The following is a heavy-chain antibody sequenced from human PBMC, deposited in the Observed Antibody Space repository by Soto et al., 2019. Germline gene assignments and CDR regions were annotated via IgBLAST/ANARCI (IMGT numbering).Heavy chain of an antibody. D-gene: IGHD4-17*01. V-gene: IGHV1-69*02. CDR1: GGTFSSYT. J-gene: IGHJ6*03. CDR2: IIPILGIA. CDR3: ARGIDYGDHPDNMDV. Sequence: QVQLVQSGAEVKKPGSSVKVSCKASGGTFSSYTISWVQQAPGQGLEWMGRIIPILGIANYAQKFQGRVTITADKSTSTAYMELSSLRSEDTAVYYCARGIDYGDHPDNMDVWGKGTTVTVSS.